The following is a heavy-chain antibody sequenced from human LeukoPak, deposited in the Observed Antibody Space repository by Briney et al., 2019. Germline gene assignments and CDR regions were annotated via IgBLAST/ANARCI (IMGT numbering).Heavy chain of an antibody. Sequence: GASVKVSCKASGYTFTSYYMHWVRQAPGQGLEWMGIINPSCGSTNYAQKFQGRVTMTRDTSTSTFYMELSSLRSEDTAVYYCARRGVAAAGIFYYYFYYMDVWGKGTTVTVSS. J-gene: IGHJ6*03. D-gene: IGHD6-13*01. CDR2: INPSCGST. V-gene: IGHV1-46*01. CDR3: ARRGVAAAGIFYYYFYYMDV. CDR1: GYTFTSYY.